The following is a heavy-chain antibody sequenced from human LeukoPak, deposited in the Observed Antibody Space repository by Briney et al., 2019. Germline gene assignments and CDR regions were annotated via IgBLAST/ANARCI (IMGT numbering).Heavy chain of an antibody. J-gene: IGHJ4*02. CDR3: ARHARFRSSSWWGPDY. Sequence: SETLSLTCTVSGGSISSRSYYWGWIRQPPGKGLEWIGSIYYSGSTYYNPSLKSRVTISVDTSKNQFSLKLSSVTAADTAVYYCARHARFRSSSWWGPDYWGQGTLVTVSS. CDR2: IYYSGST. CDR1: GGSISSRSYY. V-gene: IGHV4-39*01. D-gene: IGHD6-13*01.